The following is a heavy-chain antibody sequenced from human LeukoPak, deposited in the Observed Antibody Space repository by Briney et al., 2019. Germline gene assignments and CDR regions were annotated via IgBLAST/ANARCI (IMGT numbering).Heavy chain of an antibody. CDR3: ARDGGGDIVVAFAFDI. J-gene: IGHJ3*02. D-gene: IGHD2-15*01. CDR2: INQDGSEK. V-gene: IGHV3-7*05. CDR1: GFTFSNYW. Sequence: PGGSLRLSCAAPGFTFSNYWMSWVRQAPGKGLEWVAHINQDGSEKYYVDSVKGRFTISRDNAKNSLHLQTNSLRAEDTAVYYCARDGGGDIVVAFAFDIWGQGTMVTVSS.